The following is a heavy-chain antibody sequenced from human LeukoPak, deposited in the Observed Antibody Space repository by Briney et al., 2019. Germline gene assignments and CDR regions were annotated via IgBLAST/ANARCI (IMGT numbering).Heavy chain of an antibody. Sequence: PGGSLRLSCAASGFTFSSYAMNWIRQAPGKGLEWVSSISSSGAYIYYADLVEGRFTISRDNGKNSLYLQMNSLRAEDTALYYCAKDFHRLGEFDAFDIRGQGTMVTVSS. J-gene: IGHJ3*02. V-gene: IGHV3-21*04. CDR1: GFTFSSYA. CDR3: AKDFHRLGEFDAFDI. CDR2: ISSSGAYI. D-gene: IGHD3-16*01.